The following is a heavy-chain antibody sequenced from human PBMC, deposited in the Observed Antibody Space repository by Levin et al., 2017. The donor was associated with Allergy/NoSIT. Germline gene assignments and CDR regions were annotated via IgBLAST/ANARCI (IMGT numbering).Heavy chain of an antibody. CDR1: GGSISSSSYY. CDR2: IYYSGST. V-gene: IGHV4-39*01. J-gene: IGHJ4*02. D-gene: IGHD3-16*02. CDR3: ARHALYYDYVWGSYRPFSHFDY. Sequence: PSETLSLTCTVSGGSISSSSYYWGWIRQPPGTGLEWIGSIYYSGSTYYNPSLKSRVTISVDTSKNQFSLKLSSVTAADTAVYYCARHALYYDYVWGSYRPFSHFDYWGQGTLVTVS.